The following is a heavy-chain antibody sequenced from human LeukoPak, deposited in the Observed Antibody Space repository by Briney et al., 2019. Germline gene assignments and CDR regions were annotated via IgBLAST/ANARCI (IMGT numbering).Heavy chain of an antibody. D-gene: IGHD5-24*01. V-gene: IGHV3-23*01. CDR3: AKAFGGGWLQLQLGFDY. CDR1: GFTFSSYA. J-gene: IGHJ4*02. CDR2: ISGSGGST. Sequence: GGSLRLSCAASGFTFSSYAMSWVRQAPGKGLEWVSAISGSGGSTYYADSVKGRFTISRDNSKNTLYLQMNSLRAEDTAVYYCAKAFGGGWLQLQLGFDYWGQGTLVTVSS.